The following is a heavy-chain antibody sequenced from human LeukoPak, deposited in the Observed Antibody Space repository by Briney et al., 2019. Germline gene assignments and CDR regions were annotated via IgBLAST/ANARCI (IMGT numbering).Heavy chain of an antibody. CDR3: ARAGYSSSWYPYYYYYMDV. V-gene: IGHV1-46*01. J-gene: IGHJ6*03. CDR1: GYTFTGYY. D-gene: IGHD6-13*01. Sequence: ASVKVSCKASGYTFTGYYMHWVRQAPGQGLEWMGIINPSGGSTSYAQKFQGRVTMTRDMSTSTAYMELSSLRSEDTAVYYCARAGYSSSWYPYYYYYMDVWGKGTTVTVSS. CDR2: INPSGGST.